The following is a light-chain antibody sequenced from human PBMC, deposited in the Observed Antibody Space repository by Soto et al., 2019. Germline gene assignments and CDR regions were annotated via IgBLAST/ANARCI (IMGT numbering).Light chain of an antibody. J-gene: IGKJ1*01. Sequence: EIVITQSPAALSVSPGERVTLSCRASQSISFNLAWYQQIPGQAPRLLVYGASTRATGIPDRFSGSGSGTDFTLTISRVEPEDFAMYYCQEYGIPRTFGQGTKVDI. V-gene: IGKV3D-15*01. CDR3: QEYGIPRT. CDR2: GAS. CDR1: QSISFN.